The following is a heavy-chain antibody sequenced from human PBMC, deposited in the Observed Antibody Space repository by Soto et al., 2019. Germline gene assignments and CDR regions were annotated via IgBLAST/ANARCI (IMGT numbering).Heavy chain of an antibody. D-gene: IGHD3-3*01. CDR2: INPNSGGT. Sequence: ASVKVSCKASGYTFTGYYMHWVRQAPGQGLEWMGGINPNSGGTNYAQKFQGRVTMTRDTSISTAYMELSRLRSDDAAVYYCARDFWSGYNFDYWGQGTLVTISS. V-gene: IGHV1-2*02. CDR1: GYTFTGYY. CDR3: ARDFWSGYNFDY. J-gene: IGHJ4*02.